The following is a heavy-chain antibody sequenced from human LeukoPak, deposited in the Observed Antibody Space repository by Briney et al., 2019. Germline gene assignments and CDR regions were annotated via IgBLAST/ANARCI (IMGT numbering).Heavy chain of an antibody. CDR1: GYSISSGYY. CDR2: IYHSGST. V-gene: IGHV4-38-2*02. J-gene: IGHJ4*02. CDR3: ARRAGIAAADSFDY. D-gene: IGHD6-13*01. Sequence: SETLSLTCTVSGYSISSGYYWGWIRQPPGKGLEWIGSIYHSGSTNYKPSLKSRVTMSVDTSKNQFSLKLSSVTAADTAVYYCARRAGIAAADSFDYWGQGTLVTVSS.